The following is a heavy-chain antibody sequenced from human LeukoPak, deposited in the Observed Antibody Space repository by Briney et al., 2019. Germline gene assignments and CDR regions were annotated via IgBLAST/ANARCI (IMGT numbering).Heavy chain of an antibody. CDR1: GGSISSSSYY. J-gene: IGHJ4*02. CDR2: IYYSGST. CDR3: ASLAGEGGPYPALVDY. D-gene: IGHD6-19*01. V-gene: IGHV4-39*01. Sequence: PSETLSLTCTVSGGSISSSSYYWGWICQPPGKGLEWIGSIYYSGSTYYNPSLKSRVTISVDTSKNQFSLKLSSVTAADTAVYYCASLAGEGGPYPALVDYWGQGTLVTVSS.